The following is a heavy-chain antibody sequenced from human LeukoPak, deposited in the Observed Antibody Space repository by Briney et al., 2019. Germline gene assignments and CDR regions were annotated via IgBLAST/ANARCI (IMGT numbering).Heavy chain of an antibody. CDR2: IKKDGSEE. Sequence: GGSLRLSRATSGFVFSTYWMNWVRQAPGKGLEWVATIKKDGSEEHYVDSVKGRFTISRDNAKNSLYLQMDRLRAEDTALYYCVSGVPFGYWGQGSLVTVSS. D-gene: IGHD2-2*01. J-gene: IGHJ4*02. CDR3: VSGVPFGY. V-gene: IGHV3-7*01. CDR1: GFVFSTYW.